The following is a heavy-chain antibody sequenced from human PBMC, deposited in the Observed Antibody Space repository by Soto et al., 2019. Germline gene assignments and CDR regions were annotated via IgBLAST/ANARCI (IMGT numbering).Heavy chain of an antibody. V-gene: IGHV4-30-4*01. CDR3: ARDGWQGVDV. J-gene: IGHJ6*02. CDR1: GDSINSNNYY. D-gene: IGHD2-15*01. Sequence: SETQSLTCTVSGDSINSNNYYWSWIRQPPGKGLEWIGYVHNTGPTYYKPSLKSRVSISMDRSKNQFSLNLGSVTAADTAVYYCARDGWQGVDVWGQGTTVTVSS. CDR2: VHNTGPT.